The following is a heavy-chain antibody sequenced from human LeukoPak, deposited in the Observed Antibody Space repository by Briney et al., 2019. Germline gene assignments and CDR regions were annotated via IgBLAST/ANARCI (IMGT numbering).Heavy chain of an antibody. D-gene: IGHD3-3*01. V-gene: IGHV4-30-2*01. Sequence: PSETLSLTCTVSGGSISSGGYYWRWIRQPPGKGLEWIGYIYHSGSTYYNPSLKSRVTISVDRSKNQFSLKLSSVTAADTAVYYCARARRGPDYDFWSGPGDDAFDIWGQGTMVTVSS. J-gene: IGHJ3*02. CDR3: ARARRGPDYDFWSGPGDDAFDI. CDR2: IYHSGST. CDR1: GGSISSGGYY.